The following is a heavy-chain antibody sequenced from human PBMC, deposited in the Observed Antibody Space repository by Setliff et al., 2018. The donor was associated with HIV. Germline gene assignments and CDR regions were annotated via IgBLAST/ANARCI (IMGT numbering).Heavy chain of an antibody. D-gene: IGHD3-22*01. CDR2: LNPNSGNT. Sequence: ASVKVSCKASGYTFTSYDITWVRQATGQGLEWMGWLNPNSGNTGFTQKFQGRATMTRNTSISTAYMELSSLRSEDTAVYYCARTQSLGGYYSRGHDYGMDVWGQGTTVTVSS. J-gene: IGHJ6*02. CDR3: ARTQSLGGYYSRGHDYGMDV. CDR1: GYTFTSYD. V-gene: IGHV1-8*01.